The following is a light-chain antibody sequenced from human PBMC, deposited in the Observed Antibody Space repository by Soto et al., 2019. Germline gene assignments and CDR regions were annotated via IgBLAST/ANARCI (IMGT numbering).Light chain of an antibody. CDR3: MQALQAPRT. CDR1: QSLLHSNGYNY. J-gene: IGKJ3*01. V-gene: IGKV2-28*01. Sequence: DIVMTQSPLSLPVTPGEPASISCRSSQSLLHSNGYNYLDWYLQKPGQSPQLLIYLGSNRASGVPDRFSGSGSSTDFTLKISRVEAEDVGVYYCMQALQAPRTFGPGPKVDIK. CDR2: LGS.